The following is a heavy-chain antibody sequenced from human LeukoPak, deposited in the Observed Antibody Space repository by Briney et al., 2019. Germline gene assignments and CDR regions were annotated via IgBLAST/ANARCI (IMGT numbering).Heavy chain of an antibody. CDR1: GYTFTSYG. Sequence: ASVKVSCKASGYTFTSYGISWVRQAPGQGLEWMGWISAYNGNTNYAQKLQGRVTMTTDTSTSTAYMELSSLRSEDTAVYYCARTRFPYYRLSVADYYHMDVWGKGTTVTVSS. D-gene: IGHD3-10*01. V-gene: IGHV1-18*01. J-gene: IGHJ6*03. CDR2: ISAYNGNT. CDR3: ARTRFPYYRLSVADYYHMDV.